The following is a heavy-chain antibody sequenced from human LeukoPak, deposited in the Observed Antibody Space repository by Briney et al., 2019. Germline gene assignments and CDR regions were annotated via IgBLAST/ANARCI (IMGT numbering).Heavy chain of an antibody. D-gene: IGHD1-14*01. CDR3: ATASGNRFDY. CDR1: GFTLSSYW. CDR2: IKQDGSEK. Sequence: GGSLRLSCAASGFTLSSYWMSWVRQAPGKGLEWVANIKQDGSEKYYVDSVKGRLTISRDNAMKSLYLQMNSLRAEDTAVYYCATASGNRFDYWGQGTLVTVSS. V-gene: IGHV3-7*01. J-gene: IGHJ4*02.